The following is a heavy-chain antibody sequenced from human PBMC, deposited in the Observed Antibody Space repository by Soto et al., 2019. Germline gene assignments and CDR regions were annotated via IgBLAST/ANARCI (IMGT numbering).Heavy chain of an antibody. CDR1: GFTFSSYG. V-gene: IGHV3-30*18. CDR2: ISYDGSNK. Sequence: PGGSLRLSCAASGFTFSSYGMHWVRQAPGKGLEWVAVISYDGSNKYYADSVKGRFTISRDNSKNTLYLQMNSLRAEDTAVYYCAKSTRGGYGYYYYYGMDVWGQGTTVTVSS. D-gene: IGHD3-10*01. CDR3: AKSTRGGYGYYYYYGMDV. J-gene: IGHJ6*02.